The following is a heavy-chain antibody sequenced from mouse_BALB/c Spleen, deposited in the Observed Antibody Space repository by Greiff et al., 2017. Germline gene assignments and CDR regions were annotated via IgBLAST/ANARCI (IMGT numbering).Heavy chain of an antibody. J-gene: IGHJ1*01. V-gene: IGHV5-4*02. CDR2: ISDGGSYT. CDR1: GFTFSDYY. CDR3: AREGAKIPGGYFDV. Sequence: EVHLVESGGGLVKPGGSLKLSCAASGFTFSDYYMYWVRQTPEKRLEWVATISDGGSYTYYPDSVKGRFTISRDNAKNNLYLQMSSLKSEDTAMYYCAREGAKIPGGYFDVWGAGTTVTVSS.